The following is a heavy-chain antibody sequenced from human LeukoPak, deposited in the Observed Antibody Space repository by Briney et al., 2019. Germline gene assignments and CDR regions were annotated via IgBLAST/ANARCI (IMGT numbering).Heavy chain of an antibody. J-gene: IGHJ4*02. CDR2: IWYDGSNK. V-gene: IGHV3-33*01. CDR1: GFTFSSYG. D-gene: IGHD3-10*01. Sequence: PGGSLRLSCAASGFTFSSYGMHWVRQAPGKGLEWVAVIWYDGSNKYYADSVKGRFTISRDNSKNTLYLQMNSLRAEDTAVYSCARDHAMVRGEFDYWGQGTLVTVSS. CDR3: ARDHAMVRGEFDY.